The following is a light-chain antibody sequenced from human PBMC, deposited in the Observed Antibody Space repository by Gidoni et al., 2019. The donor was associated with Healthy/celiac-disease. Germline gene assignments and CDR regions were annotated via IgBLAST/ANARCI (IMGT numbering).Light chain of an antibody. V-gene: IGKV3-15*01. CDR3: QQYNNWPGT. Sequence: IVLTQSLATLPVSPGERATLSCRASQSVSSNLAWYQQKPGQAPRLLIYGASTRATGIPARFSGSGSGTEFTLTISSLQSEDFAVYYCQQYNNWPGTFGQGTKVEIK. CDR1: QSVSSN. CDR2: GAS. J-gene: IGKJ1*01.